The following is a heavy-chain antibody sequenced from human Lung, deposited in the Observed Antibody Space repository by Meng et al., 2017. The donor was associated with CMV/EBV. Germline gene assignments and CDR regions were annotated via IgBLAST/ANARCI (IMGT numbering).Heavy chain of an antibody. CDR3: AREAGRDGYATPKFDY. V-gene: IGHV4-31*03. D-gene: IGHD5-24*01. CDR2: IYYTGST. CDR1: GGSTGSGGYY. Sequence: QVQLQESGPGLVKPSPTLSLTCTVSGGSTGSGGYYWSWIRQHPGKGLEWIGYIYYTGSTFYNPSLKSRVTISVDTSKNQFSLKLIPATAADTAVYYCAREAGRDGYATPKFDYWGQGTLVTVSS. J-gene: IGHJ4*02.